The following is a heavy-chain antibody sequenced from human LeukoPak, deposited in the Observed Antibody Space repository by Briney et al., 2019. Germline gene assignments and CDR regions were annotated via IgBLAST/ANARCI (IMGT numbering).Heavy chain of an antibody. D-gene: IGHD1-26*01. CDR1: GYTFTSYG. V-gene: IGHV1-18*01. Sequence: ASVKVSCKASGYTFTSYGISWVRQAPGQGLEWMGWISAYNGNTNYAQKLQGRVTMTTDTSTSTAYMELRSLRSDDTAAYYCARAPSGSPTPAFDYWGQGTLVTVSS. CDR2: ISAYNGNT. J-gene: IGHJ4*02. CDR3: ARAPSGSPTPAFDY.